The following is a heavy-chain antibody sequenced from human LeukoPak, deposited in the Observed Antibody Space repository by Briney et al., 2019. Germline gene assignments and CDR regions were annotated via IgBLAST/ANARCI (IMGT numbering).Heavy chain of an antibody. CDR2: IYPGDSDT. D-gene: IGHD5-24*01. CDR3: ARLESDGYNSVFDY. V-gene: IGHV5-51*01. Sequence: GESLQISCQGSGYSFTSYWIGWVRQMPGKGLEWMGIIYPGDSDTRYSPSFQGQVTISADKSISNAYLQWSSLKASDTAMYSCARLESDGYNSVFDYWGQGPLVTVSS. J-gene: IGHJ4*02. CDR1: GYSFTSYW.